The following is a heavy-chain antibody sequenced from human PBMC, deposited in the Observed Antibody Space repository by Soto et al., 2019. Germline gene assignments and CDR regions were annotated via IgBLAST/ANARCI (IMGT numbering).Heavy chain of an antibody. J-gene: IGHJ4*02. CDR2: ISGSGGST. V-gene: IGHV3-23*01. Sequence: GGSLRLSCAASGFTFSSYAMSWVRQAPGKGLEWVSAISGSGGSTYYADSVKGRFTISRDNSKNTMYLQMNSLSAEDTAVYYCAKELALPDTAMDPVAIGYWGQGTLVTVSS. CDR3: AKELALPDTAMDPVAIGY. D-gene: IGHD5-18*01. CDR1: GFTFSSYA.